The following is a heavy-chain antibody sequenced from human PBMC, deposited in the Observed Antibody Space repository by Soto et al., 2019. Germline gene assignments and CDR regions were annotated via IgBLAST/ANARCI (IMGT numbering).Heavy chain of an antibody. V-gene: IGHV1-46*03. J-gene: IGHJ3*02. Sequence: ASVKVSCKASGYTFTSYYMHWVRQAPGQGLEWMGIINTSGGSTSYAQKFQGRVTMTRDTSTSTVYMEMSSLRSEDTAVYSCASLYSSGSADAFDIWGQGTMVTVSS. CDR1: GYTFTSYY. CDR3: ASLYSSGSADAFDI. D-gene: IGHD6-19*01. CDR2: INTSGGST.